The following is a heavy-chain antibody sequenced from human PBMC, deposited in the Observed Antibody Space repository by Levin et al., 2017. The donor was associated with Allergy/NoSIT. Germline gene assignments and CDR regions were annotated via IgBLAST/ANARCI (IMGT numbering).Heavy chain of an antibody. J-gene: IGHJ5*02. Sequence: SGGSLRLSCAASGFTFSSYSMNWVRQAPGKGLEWVSSISSSSSYIYYADSVKGRFTISRDNAKNSLYLQMNSLRAEDTAVYYCARDWIPWELSTGWFDPWGQGTLVTVSS. CDR3: ARDWIPWELSTGWFDP. D-gene: IGHD1-26*01. CDR1: GFTFSSYS. V-gene: IGHV3-21*01. CDR2: ISSSSSYI.